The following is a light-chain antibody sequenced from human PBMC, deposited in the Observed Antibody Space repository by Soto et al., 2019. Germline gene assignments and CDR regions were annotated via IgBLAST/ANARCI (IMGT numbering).Light chain of an antibody. J-gene: IGKJ1*01. Sequence: DIQMTQSPSSLSASVGDRVTITCRASQGIRNDLGWYQQKPGKAPKRLIYAASSLQSGVPSMFSGNGSVTEFPITISSLQTEDFATYYCLQHNNYPRTFGQETKVDI. CDR3: LQHNNYPRT. V-gene: IGKV1-17*01. CDR2: AAS. CDR1: QGIRND.